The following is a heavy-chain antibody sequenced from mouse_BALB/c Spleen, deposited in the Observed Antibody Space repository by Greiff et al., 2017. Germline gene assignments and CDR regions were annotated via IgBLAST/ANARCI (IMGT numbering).Heavy chain of an antibody. CDR3: ARSADYDYDEGFAY. CDR1: GYAFSSYW. J-gene: IGHJ3*01. CDR2: IYPGDGDT. D-gene: IGHD2-4*01. Sequence: VQLQQSGAELVRPGSSVKISCKASGYAFSSYWMNWVQQRPGQGLEWIGQIYPGDGDTNYNGKFKGKATLTADKSSSTAYMQLSSLTSEDSAVYFCARSADYDYDEGFAYWGQGTLVTVSA. V-gene: IGHV1-80*01.